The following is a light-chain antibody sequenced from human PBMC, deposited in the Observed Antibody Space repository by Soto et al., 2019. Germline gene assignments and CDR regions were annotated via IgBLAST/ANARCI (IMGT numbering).Light chain of an antibody. CDR3: QQYNNWPRT. V-gene: IGKV3-20*01. CDR2: GAS. Sequence: EIVLTQSPGTLTLSPGERATLSCRASQSVGRNYLAWYQQKPGQAPRLLIYGASSRATGIPDRFSGSGSGTDFTLTLSRLQSEDFAVYYCQQYNNWPRTFGPGTKVDIK. J-gene: IGKJ3*01. CDR1: QSVGRNY.